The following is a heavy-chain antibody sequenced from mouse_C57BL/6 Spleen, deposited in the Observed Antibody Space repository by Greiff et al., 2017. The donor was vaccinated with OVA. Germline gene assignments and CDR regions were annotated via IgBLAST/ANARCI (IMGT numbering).Heavy chain of an antibody. CDR2: IDPSDSYT. CDR1: GYTFTSYW. J-gene: IGHJ3*01. Sequence: VQLQQPGAELVKPGASVKLSCKASGYTFTSYWMQWVKQRPGQGLEWIGEIDPSDSYTNYNQKFKGKATLTVDTSSSTAYMQLSSLTSEDSAVYYCARSYYGSSQSFAYWGQGTLVTVSA. CDR3: ARSYYGSSQSFAY. D-gene: IGHD1-1*01. V-gene: IGHV1-50*01.